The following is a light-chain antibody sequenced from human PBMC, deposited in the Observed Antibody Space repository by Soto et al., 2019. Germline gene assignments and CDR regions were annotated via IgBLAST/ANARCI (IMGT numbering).Light chain of an antibody. CDR1: SSKIGSNT. CDR3: AAWDDSRNGYV. Sequence: QSVLTQPPSASGTPGQRVTISCSGSSSKIGSNTVNWYQQLPGTAPKLLIYSNNQRPSGVPDRFSGSKSGTSASLAISGLQSEDEADYYCAAWDDSRNGYVFGTGTKLTVL. V-gene: IGLV1-44*01. J-gene: IGLJ1*01. CDR2: SNN.